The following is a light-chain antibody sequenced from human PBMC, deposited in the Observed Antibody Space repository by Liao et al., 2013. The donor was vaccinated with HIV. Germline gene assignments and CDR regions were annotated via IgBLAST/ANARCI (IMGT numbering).Light chain of an antibody. V-gene: IGLV3-1*01. CDR1: GLGDKF. Sequence: SYELTQPPSVSVSPGQTASITCSGQGLGDKFTCWFQQRPGQSPVMIIYEDSKRPSGIPERFSGSNSGNTATLTISGTQAMDEADYYCQAWDSSTVVFGGGTKLTVL. CDR3: QAWDSSTVV. J-gene: IGLJ2*01. CDR2: EDS.